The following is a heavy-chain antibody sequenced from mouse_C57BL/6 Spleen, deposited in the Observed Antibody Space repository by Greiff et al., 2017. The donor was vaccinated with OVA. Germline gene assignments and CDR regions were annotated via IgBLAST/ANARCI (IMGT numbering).Heavy chain of an antibody. V-gene: IGHV1-64*01. CDR1: GYTFTSYW. CDR3: ARKYYYGSSPYYFDY. CDR2: IHPNSGST. D-gene: IGHD1-1*01. Sequence: QVQLKESGAELVKPGASVKLSCKASGYTFTSYWMHWVKQRPGQGLEWIGMIHPNSGSTNYNEKFKSKATLTVDKSSSTAYMQLSSLTSEDSAVYYCARKYYYGSSPYYFDYWGQGTTLTVSS. J-gene: IGHJ2*01.